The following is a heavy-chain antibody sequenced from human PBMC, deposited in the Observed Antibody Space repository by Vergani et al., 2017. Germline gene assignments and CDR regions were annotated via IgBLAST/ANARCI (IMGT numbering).Heavy chain of an antibody. Sequence: QVQLVQSGAEVKKPGASVKVSCKASGYTFTGYYMHWVRQAPGQGLEWMGRINPNSGGTNYAQKIQGRVTMTRDTSISTAYMELSRLRSDDTAVYYCAREGDLGQHWYFDLWGRGTLVTVSS. J-gene: IGHJ2*01. CDR3: AREGDLGQHWYFDL. CDR2: INPNSGGT. V-gene: IGHV1-2*06. CDR1: GYTFTGYY. D-gene: IGHD3-10*01.